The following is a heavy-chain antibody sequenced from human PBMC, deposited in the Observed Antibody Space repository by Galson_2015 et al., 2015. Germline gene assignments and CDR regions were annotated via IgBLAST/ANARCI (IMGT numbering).Heavy chain of an antibody. CDR2: IYYSGST. Sequence: TLSLTCTVSGGSISSGGYYWSWIRQHPGEGLAWIGYIYYSGSTYYNPSLKSRITISVDTSRSQFSLKLSAVTAADTAVYYCARDYGGHGDFDIWGQGTMVTVSS. J-gene: IGHJ3*02. V-gene: IGHV4-31*03. D-gene: IGHD4/OR15-4a*01. CDR1: GGSISSGGYY. CDR3: ARDYGGHGDFDI.